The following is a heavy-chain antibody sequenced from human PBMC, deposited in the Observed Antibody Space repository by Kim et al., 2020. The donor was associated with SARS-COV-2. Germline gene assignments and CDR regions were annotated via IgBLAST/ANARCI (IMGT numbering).Heavy chain of an antibody. Sequence: GGSLRLSCAASGFTFDTHAMSWVRQAPGKGPEWVSGFVYGATDIYYTDSVKGRFTISRDNSKNMLFLQMNNLRADDTAIYYCTKGSGSCFDRWGQGVLVTVSS. CDR2: FVYGATDI. CDR3: TKGSGSCFDR. J-gene: IGHJ4*02. CDR1: GFTFDTHA. V-gene: IGHV3-23*01. D-gene: IGHD6-25*01.